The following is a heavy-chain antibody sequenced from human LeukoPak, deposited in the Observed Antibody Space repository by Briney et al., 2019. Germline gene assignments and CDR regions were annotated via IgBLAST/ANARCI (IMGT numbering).Heavy chain of an antibody. Sequence: GGSLRLSCAASGFTFHAHGMIWVRHTPGKGREWVSTISRNGDSKSYADSVKGRFTISRDNARSSLFLQMDNLRVEDTALFYCARDKYYADSSGYFGIDYWGRGTLVTVSS. D-gene: IGHD3-22*01. V-gene: IGHV3-20*04. CDR1: GFTFHAHG. CDR3: ARDKYYADSSGYFGIDY. CDR2: ISRNGDSK. J-gene: IGHJ4*02.